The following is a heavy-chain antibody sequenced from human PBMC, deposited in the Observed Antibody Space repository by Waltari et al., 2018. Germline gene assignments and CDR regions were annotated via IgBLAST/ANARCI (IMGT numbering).Heavy chain of an antibody. V-gene: IGHV1-69*09. CDR3: ASGIDILTGYYNGDAFDI. CDR2: IIPILGIA. CDR1: GGTFSSYA. J-gene: IGHJ3*02. Sequence: QVQLVQSGAEVKKPGSSVKVSCKASGGTFSSYAISWVRPAPGQGLEWMGRIIPILGIANYAQKFQGRVTITADKSTSTAYMELSSLRSEDTAVYYCASGIDILTGYYNGDAFDIWGQGTMVTVSS. D-gene: IGHD3-9*01.